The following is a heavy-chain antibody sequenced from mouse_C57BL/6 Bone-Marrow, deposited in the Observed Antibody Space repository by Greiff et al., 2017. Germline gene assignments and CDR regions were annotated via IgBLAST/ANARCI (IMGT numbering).Heavy chain of an antibody. J-gene: IGHJ1*03. V-gene: IGHV5-6*02. Sequence: DVMLVESGGDLVKPGGSLKLSCAASGFTFSSYGMSWVRQTPDKRLEWVATISSGGSYTYYPDSVKGRFTISGDNAKNTLYLQMSSLKSADTAMYYCGGYYGSRNWYFDVWGTGTTVTVAS. CDR3: GGYYGSRNWYFDV. D-gene: IGHD1-1*01. CDR2: ISSGGSYT. CDR1: GFTFSSYG.